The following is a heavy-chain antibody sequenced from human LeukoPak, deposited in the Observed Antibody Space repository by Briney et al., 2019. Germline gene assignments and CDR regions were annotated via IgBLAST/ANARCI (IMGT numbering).Heavy chain of an antibody. J-gene: IGHJ4*02. V-gene: IGHV3-30*03. CDR3: ARAGVLGFDY. D-gene: IGHD7-27*01. CDR2: ISYDGSSE. CDR1: GFTFGTFG. Sequence: PGGSLRLSCAASGFTFGTFGMHWVRQAPGKGLEWVAFISYDGSSEYDADSVKGRFTISRDNSENTVYLQMNSLRAEDTAVYYCARAGVLGFDYWGQGTLVTVSS.